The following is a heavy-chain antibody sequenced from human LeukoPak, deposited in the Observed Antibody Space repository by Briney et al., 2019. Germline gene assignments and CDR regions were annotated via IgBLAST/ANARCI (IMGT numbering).Heavy chain of an antibody. CDR3: ARGGESLSPAIDAFDI. CDR2: IIPIFGTA. J-gene: IGHJ3*02. V-gene: IGHV1-69*13. Sequence: GASVKVSCKASGATFISYAMSWVRQAPGQGLEWMGGIIPIFGTANYAQKFQGRVTITADESTSTAYMELSSLRSEDTAVYYCARGGESLSPAIDAFDIWGQGTMVIVSS. D-gene: IGHD2-2*01. CDR1: GATFISYA.